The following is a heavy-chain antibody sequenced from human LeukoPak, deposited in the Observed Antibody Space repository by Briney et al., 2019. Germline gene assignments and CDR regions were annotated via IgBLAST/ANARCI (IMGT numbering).Heavy chain of an antibody. J-gene: IGHJ4*02. D-gene: IGHD1-26*01. CDR3: VTGGWHKWDADFDY. Sequence: GGSLRLSCKASGFTFKDSWMYWVRQAPGQGLLWVSRINGDGSDISYVDSVKGRFTISRDNAKNTLYLQMNSLRVEDTAVYYCVTGGWHKWDADFDYWGQGTLVTVSS. CDR1: GFTFKDSW. V-gene: IGHV3-74*01. CDR2: INGDGSDI.